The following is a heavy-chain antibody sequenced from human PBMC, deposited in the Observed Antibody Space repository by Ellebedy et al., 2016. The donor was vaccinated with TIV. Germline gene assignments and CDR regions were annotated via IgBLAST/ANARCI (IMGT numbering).Heavy chain of an antibody. CDR2: INHSGST. CDR1: GGSFSGYY. Sequence: SETLSLTCAVYGGSFSGYYWSWVRQPPGKGLEWIGEINHSGSTNYNPSLKSRVTISVDTSKNQFSLKLRSVTAADTAVYYCARHLLHPNLRLGELSLNWYFDLWGRGTLVTVSS. V-gene: IGHV4-34*01. D-gene: IGHD3-16*02. CDR3: ARHLLHPNLRLGELSLNWYFDL. J-gene: IGHJ2*01.